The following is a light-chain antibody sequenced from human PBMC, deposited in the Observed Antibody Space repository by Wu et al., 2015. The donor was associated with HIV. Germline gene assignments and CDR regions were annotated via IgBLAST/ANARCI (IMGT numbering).Light chain of an antibody. V-gene: IGKV1-5*03. CDR3: QQYNYYWT. Sequence: DIQMTQSPSILPASVGDRVTITCRASENINSWLAWYQQKPGKAPKLLIYKASTLVIGVPSRFRGSESGTEFTLTINNLQPDDFATYYCQQYNYYWTFGQGTKVEIK. J-gene: IGKJ1*01. CDR2: KAS. CDR1: ENINSW.